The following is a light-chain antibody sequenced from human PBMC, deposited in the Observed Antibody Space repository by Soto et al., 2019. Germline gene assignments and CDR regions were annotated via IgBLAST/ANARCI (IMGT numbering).Light chain of an antibody. Sequence: DRQMIESATTLYPSVGHIVTNTFRASQSISSWLAWYQQKPGKAPKLLIYDASSLESGVPSRFIGRGSGTEFTLTICRLQPDDFATNYCEQYNSYRTVAQGTKVDIK. CDR3: EQYNSYRT. V-gene: IGKV1-5*01. J-gene: IGKJ1*01. CDR1: QSISSW. CDR2: DAS.